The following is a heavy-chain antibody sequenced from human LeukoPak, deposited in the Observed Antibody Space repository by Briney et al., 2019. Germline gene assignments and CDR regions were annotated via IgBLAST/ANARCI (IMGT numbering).Heavy chain of an antibody. D-gene: IGHD1-26*01. J-gene: IGHJ4*02. V-gene: IGHV3-48*01. CDR2: ISSSSSTI. Sequence: PGGSLRLACAASGFTFSSYEMNWVRQAPGKGLEWVSYISSSSSTIYYADSVKGRFTISRDNAKNSLYPQMNSLRAEDTAVYYCARGLGATTDDPFDYWGQGTLVTVSS. CDR1: GFTFSSYE. CDR3: ARGLGATTDDPFDY.